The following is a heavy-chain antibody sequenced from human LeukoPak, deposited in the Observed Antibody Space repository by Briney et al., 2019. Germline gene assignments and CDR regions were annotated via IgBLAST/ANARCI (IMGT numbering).Heavy chain of an antibody. V-gene: IGHV3-23*01. CDR1: GFTFSSYA. Sequence: PGGSLRLSCAASGFTFSSYAMRWVRQAPGKGLEWVSAISGSGGSTYYADSVKGRFTISRDNSKNTLYLQMNSLRAEDTAVYYCAKAPVLDDSSGYALDIWGQGTMVTVSS. J-gene: IGHJ3*02. D-gene: IGHD3-22*01. CDR3: AKAPVLDDSSGYALDI. CDR2: ISGSGGST.